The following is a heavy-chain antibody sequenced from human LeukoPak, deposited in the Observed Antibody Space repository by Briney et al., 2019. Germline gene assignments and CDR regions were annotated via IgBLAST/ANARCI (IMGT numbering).Heavy chain of an antibody. CDR3: ATGTGTTPYYYYYYGMDV. J-gene: IGHJ6*02. CDR2: MNPNSGNT. D-gene: IGHD1-7*01. Sequence: GASVKVSCKASGYTFTSYDINWVRQATGQGLEWMGWMNPNSGNTGYAQKFQGRVTMTRNTSISTAYMELSSLRSEDTAVYYCATGTGTTPYYYYYYGMDVWGQGTTVTVSS. V-gene: IGHV1-8*01. CDR1: GYTFTSYD.